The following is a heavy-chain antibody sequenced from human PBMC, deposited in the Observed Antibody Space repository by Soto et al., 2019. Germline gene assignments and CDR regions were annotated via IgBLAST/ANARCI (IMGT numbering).Heavy chain of an antibody. Sequence: QVQLQESGPGLVKPSETLSLTCTVSGGSVSSGSYYWSWIRQPPGKGLEWIGYIYYSGSTNYNPPLKSRVTISVDTSKNQFSLKLSSVTAADTAVYYCARDLNFWSGYDNWFDPWGQGTLVTVSS. D-gene: IGHD3-3*01. J-gene: IGHJ5*02. CDR2: IYYSGST. CDR3: ARDLNFWSGYDNWFDP. CDR1: GGSVSSGSYY. V-gene: IGHV4-61*01.